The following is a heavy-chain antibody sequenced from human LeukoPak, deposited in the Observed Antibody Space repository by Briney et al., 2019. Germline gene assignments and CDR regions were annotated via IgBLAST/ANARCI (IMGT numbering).Heavy chain of an antibody. V-gene: IGHV3-66*01. J-gene: IGHJ4*02. CDR1: GFSVSSDY. Sequence: GGSLRLSCAASGFSVSSDYMSWVRQAPGKGLEWVSSIYSGGKTLYADSVKDRFTISRDNSKNTLYLQMNSLRAEDTAVYYCAKKGYYDGSGYYMYYFDHWGQGTLVTVSS. CDR2: IYSGGKT. D-gene: IGHD3-22*01. CDR3: AKKGYYDGSGYYMYYFDH.